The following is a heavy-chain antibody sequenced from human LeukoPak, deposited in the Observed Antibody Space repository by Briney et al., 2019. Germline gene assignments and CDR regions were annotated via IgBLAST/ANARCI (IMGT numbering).Heavy chain of an antibody. Sequence: SENLSLTCTVSGGSISSGGYYWSWIRQHPGKGLEWIGYIYYSGSTYYNPSLKSRVTISVDTSKNQFSLKLSSVTAADTAVYYCARDSERGGPFYYGMDVWGQGTTVTVSS. CDR3: ARDSERGGPFYYGMDV. CDR1: GGSISSGGYY. J-gene: IGHJ6*02. CDR2: IYYSGST. V-gene: IGHV4-31*03. D-gene: IGHD3-10*01.